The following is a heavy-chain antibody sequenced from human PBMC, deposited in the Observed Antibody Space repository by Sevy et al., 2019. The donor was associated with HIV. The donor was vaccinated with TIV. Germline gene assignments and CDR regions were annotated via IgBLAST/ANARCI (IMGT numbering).Heavy chain of an antibody. CDR1: GYTFTSYY. Sequence: ASVKVSCKASGYTFTSYYMHWVRQAPGQGLEWMGIINPSGGSTSYAQKFQGRVTMTRDTSTIKVYMELGSLRSEDTAVYYCARDHGCGGDCYYFDYWGQGTLVTVSS. CDR2: INPSGGST. D-gene: IGHD2-21*01. V-gene: IGHV1-46*03. CDR3: ARDHGCGGDCYYFDY. J-gene: IGHJ4*02.